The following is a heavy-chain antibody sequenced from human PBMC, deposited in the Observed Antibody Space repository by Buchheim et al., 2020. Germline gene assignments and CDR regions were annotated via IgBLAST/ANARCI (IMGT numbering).Heavy chain of an antibody. V-gene: IGHV4-39*01. CDR1: GGSISSSSYY. CDR3: AGWELEGTGRY. D-gene: IGHD1-26*01. J-gene: IGHJ4*02. CDR2: ISYSGST. Sequence: QLQLQESGPGLVKPSETLSLTCTVSGGSISSSSYYWGWIRQPPGKGLVWIGSISYSGSTYYNPSLKSRVTISVDTSKNQFSLELSSVTAADTAVYYCAGWELEGTGRYWGQGTL.